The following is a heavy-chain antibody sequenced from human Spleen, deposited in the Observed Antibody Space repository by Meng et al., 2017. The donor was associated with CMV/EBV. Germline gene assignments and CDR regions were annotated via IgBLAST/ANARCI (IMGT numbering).Heavy chain of an antibody. V-gene: IGHV4-39*07. D-gene: IGHD3-16*01. Sequence: QLQLQESGPGLVKPSXTLXLTSTXSGSYISSSSYYWGWIRQPPGKGLEWIGSIYYSGSTYYNPSLKSRVTISVDTSKNQFSLKLSSVTAADTAVYYCARGPWGLWAHYFDYWGQGTLVTVSS. J-gene: IGHJ4*02. CDR2: IYYSGST. CDR3: ARGPWGLWAHYFDY. CDR1: GSYISSSSYY.